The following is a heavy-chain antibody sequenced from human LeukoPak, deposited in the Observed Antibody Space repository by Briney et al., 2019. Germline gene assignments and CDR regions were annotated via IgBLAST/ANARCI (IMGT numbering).Heavy chain of an antibody. D-gene: IGHD6-13*01. CDR1: GFTFSNYW. CDR2: FKSNGSST. J-gene: IGHJ4*02. V-gene: IGHV3-74*01. CDR3: ARGGDSSNWYPGYFDY. Sequence: GGSLTLSCAASGFTFSNYWMHWVRQAPGKGPVWVSRFKSNGSSTRFADSVQGRFTISRDNGKNTLYLQMNSLRAEDTAVYYCARGGDSSNWYPGYFDYWGQGALVTVSS.